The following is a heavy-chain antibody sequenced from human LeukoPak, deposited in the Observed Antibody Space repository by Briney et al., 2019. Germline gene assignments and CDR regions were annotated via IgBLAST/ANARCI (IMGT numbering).Heavy chain of an antibody. J-gene: IGHJ4*02. CDR3: ASTLHVVVPAAIGYFDY. CDR1: GSTFSSYS. D-gene: IGHD2-2*02. V-gene: IGHV3-21*01. Sequence: PGGSLRLSCAASGSTFSSYSMNWVRQAPGKGLEWVSSISSSSSYIYYADSVKGRFTISRDNAKNSLYLQMSSLRAEDTAVYYCASTLHVVVPAAIGYFDYWGQGTLVTVSS. CDR2: ISSSSSYI.